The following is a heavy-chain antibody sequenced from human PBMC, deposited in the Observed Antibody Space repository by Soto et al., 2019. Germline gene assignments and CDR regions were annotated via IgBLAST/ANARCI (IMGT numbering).Heavy chain of an antibody. CDR3: ASPGGGYYKYYFDY. CDR2: IISIFGTA. J-gene: IGHJ4*02. V-gene: IGHV1-69*01. CDR1: GGTFSSYA. D-gene: IGHD3-22*01. Sequence: QVQLVQSGAEVKKPGSSVKVSCKASGGTFSSYAISWVRQAPGHGLEWMGGIISIFGTANYAQKFQGRVTITADESTSTAYMELSSLRSEDAAVYYCASPGGGYYKYYFDYWGQGTLVTVSS.